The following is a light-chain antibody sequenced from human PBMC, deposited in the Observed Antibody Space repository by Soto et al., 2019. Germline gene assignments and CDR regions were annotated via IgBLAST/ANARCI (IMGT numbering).Light chain of an antibody. V-gene: IGLV3-21*01. Sequence: SYILTQPPSVSVAPGQTASITCGGNDIGSTSVHWYQQKPGQAPSLVIHYDSARPSGIPERFSGSNSGNTATLTISWVETGDEADYYCQVWDSSSDRGVFGGGTKLTVL. CDR1: DIGSTS. CDR2: YDS. CDR3: QVWDSSSDRGV. J-gene: IGLJ3*02.